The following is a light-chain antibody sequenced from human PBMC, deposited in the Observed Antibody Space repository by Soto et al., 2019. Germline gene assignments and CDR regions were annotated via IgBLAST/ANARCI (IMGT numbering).Light chain of an antibody. CDR3: QTWGTGPWV. CDR1: SGHSTYA. J-gene: IGLJ3*02. CDR2: LNSDGSH. Sequence: QSVLTQSPSASASLGASAKLTCTLSSGHSTYAIAWHQQQPEKGPRYLMKLNSDGSHSKGDGIPDRFSGSSSGAERYLTISSLLSEDEADYYCQTWGTGPWVFGGGTKLTVL. V-gene: IGLV4-69*01.